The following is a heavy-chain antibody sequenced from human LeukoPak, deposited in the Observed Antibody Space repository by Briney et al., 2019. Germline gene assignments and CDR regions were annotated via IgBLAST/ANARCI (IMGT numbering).Heavy chain of an antibody. Sequence: SETLSLTCTVSGGSINNYYWYWIRQSPGKGLDWIGYIYSTGSINYNPSLKSRVTISVDTSKNQFSLQLRSVTAADTAVYYCARRNCSGGSCHQSGNYYGLDVWGQGTTVTVSS. J-gene: IGHJ6*02. CDR2: IYSTGSI. CDR1: GGSINNYY. D-gene: IGHD2-15*01. V-gene: IGHV4-59*08. CDR3: ARRNCSGGSCHQSGNYYGLDV.